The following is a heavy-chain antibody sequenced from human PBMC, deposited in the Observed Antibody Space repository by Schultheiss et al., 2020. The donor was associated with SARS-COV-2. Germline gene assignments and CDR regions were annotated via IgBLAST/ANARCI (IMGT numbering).Heavy chain of an antibody. CDR3: AKAVAGLLIDY. CDR1: GFTFSSYA. D-gene: IGHD6-19*01. J-gene: IGHJ4*03. Sequence: GGSLRLSCAASGFTFSSYAMSWVRQAPGKGLEWVAVIWYDGSNKYYADSVKGRFTISRDNSKNTLYLQMNSLRAEDTAVYYCAKAVAGLLIDYWGQGTTVTVSS. CDR2: IWYDGSNK. V-gene: IGHV3-33*06.